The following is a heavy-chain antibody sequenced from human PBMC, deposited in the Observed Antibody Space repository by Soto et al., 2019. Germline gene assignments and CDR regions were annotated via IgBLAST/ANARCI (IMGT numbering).Heavy chain of an antibody. J-gene: IGHJ6*02. D-gene: IGHD6-6*01. V-gene: IGHV3-73*02. CDR3: SRPARSSSRGDNHYYYGLDV. CDR2: IRSKANNYAT. Sequence: EVQLVESGGGLVQPGGFLKLSCAAFGFTFSGSAMHWVRQASGKGLEWVGRIRSKANNYATAYAASVTGRFTISRDDSKNTAFLQMNRLKNEDTAVYYCSRPARSSSRGDNHYYYGLDVCGQGTTVIVSS. CDR1: GFTFSGSA.